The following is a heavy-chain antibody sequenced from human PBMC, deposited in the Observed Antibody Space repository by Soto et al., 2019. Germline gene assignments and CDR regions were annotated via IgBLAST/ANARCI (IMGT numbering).Heavy chain of an antibody. J-gene: IGHJ6*02. Sequence: QMQLVQSGPEVKKPGTSVKVSCKASGFTFTSSAVQWVRQARGQRLEWIGWIVVGSGNTNYAQKFQERVTITRDMSISTAYMELSSLRSEDTAVYYCAAPGCSGGSCYSDPYGMDVWGQGTTVTVSS. CDR3: AAPGCSGGSCYSDPYGMDV. CDR2: IVVGSGNT. V-gene: IGHV1-58*01. D-gene: IGHD2-15*01. CDR1: GFTFTSSA.